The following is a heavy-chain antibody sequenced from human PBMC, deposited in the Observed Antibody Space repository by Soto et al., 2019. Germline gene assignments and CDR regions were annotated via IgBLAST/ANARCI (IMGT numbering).Heavy chain of an antibody. CDR1: GGSISSVNYY. CDR3: SRVSIAGALPFDL. J-gene: IGHJ4*02. CDR2: IYYSGST. V-gene: IGHV4-31*03. D-gene: IGHD1-26*01. Sequence: SETLSLTCTVSGGSISSVNYYWSWIRQHPGKGLEWIGYIYYSGSTSYNPSLKSRLNISIDRPTNQFSLNLRSVTAADTAVYFFSRVSIAGALPFDLCGQGFLVTVSS.